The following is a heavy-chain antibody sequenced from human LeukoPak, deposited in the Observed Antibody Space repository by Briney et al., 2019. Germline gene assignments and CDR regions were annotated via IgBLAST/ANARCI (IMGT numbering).Heavy chain of an antibody. V-gene: IGHV1-2*04. Sequence: ASVKVSCKASGYTFTGYYMHWVRPAPGQGLEWMGWINPNSGGTNYAQKFQGWVTMTRDTSISTAYMELSRLRSDDTAVYYCARGLGSSSWSLGMDVWGQGTTVTVSS. CDR2: INPNSGGT. D-gene: IGHD6-13*01. CDR1: GYTFTGYY. J-gene: IGHJ6*02. CDR3: ARGLGSSSWSLGMDV.